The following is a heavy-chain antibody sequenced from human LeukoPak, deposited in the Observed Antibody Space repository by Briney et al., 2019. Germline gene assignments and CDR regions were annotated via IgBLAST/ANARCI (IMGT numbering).Heavy chain of an antibody. CDR3: AKGVGLWFGELLPFDY. J-gene: IGHJ4*02. D-gene: IGHD3-10*01. Sequence: PGGSLRLSCAASGFTFSSYAMSWVRQAPGKGLEWVSAISGSGGSTYYADSVKGRFTISGDNSKNTLYLQMNSLRAEDTAVYYCAKGVGLWFGELLPFDYWGQGTLVTVSS. CDR1: GFTFSSYA. V-gene: IGHV3-23*01. CDR2: ISGSGGST.